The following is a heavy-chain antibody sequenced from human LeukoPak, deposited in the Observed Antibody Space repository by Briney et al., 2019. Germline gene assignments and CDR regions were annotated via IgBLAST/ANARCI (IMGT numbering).Heavy chain of an antibody. J-gene: IGHJ4*02. D-gene: IGHD1-26*01. CDR1: GFTFSSYW. V-gene: IGHV3-74*01. CDR2: INSDGSST. Sequence: GGSLRLSCAASGFTFSSYWMHWARQAPGKELVWVSRINSDGSSTSYADSVKGRVTISRDNAKNTLYLQMNSLRAEDTAVYYCARAPEWEPPLDYWGQGTLVTVSS. CDR3: ARAPEWEPPLDY.